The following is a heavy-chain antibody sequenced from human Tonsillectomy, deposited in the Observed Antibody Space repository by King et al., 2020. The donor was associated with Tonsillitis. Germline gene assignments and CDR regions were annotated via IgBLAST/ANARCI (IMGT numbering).Heavy chain of an antibody. V-gene: IGHV4-59*02. CDR1: GASVSSYY. CDR2: VYYTGST. CDR3: ARGRRDGYNFWFDP. J-gene: IGHJ5*02. D-gene: IGHD5-24*01. Sequence: VQLQESGTGLVKPSETLSLSCTVSGASVSSYYWTWIRQPPGKGLEWIGYVYYTGSTTYNPSLKSRLTMSTDTSKNHFTLELTSVTAADTAVYYCARGRRDGYNFWFDPWGQGTLVTVSS.